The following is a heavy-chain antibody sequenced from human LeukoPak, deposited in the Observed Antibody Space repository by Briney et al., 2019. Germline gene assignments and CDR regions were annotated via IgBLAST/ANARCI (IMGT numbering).Heavy chain of an antibody. Sequence: PSETLCLTCTVSGGSICSYYWSWIRQSPGKGLEWIGYIFYIGSTNYNPSLKSRVTISVDTSKNQFSLKLSSVTAADTAVYYCARHPSVAGTKGGFDHWGQGTLVTVSS. CDR3: ARHPSVAGTKGGFDH. J-gene: IGHJ4*02. CDR1: GGSICSYY. D-gene: IGHD6-19*01. V-gene: IGHV4-59*08. CDR2: IFYIGST.